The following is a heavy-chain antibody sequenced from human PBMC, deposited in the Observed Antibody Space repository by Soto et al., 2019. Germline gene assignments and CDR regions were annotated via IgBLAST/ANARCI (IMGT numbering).Heavy chain of an antibody. CDR3: ARDSPVDYYDSSGYPRPGYFDY. Sequence: KASETLSLTCTVSGGSISSGGYYWSWIRQHPGKGLEWIGYIYYSGSTYYNPSLKSRVTISVDTSKNQFSLKLSSVTAADTAVYYCARDSPVDYYDSSGYPRPGYFDYWGQGTLVTVSS. CDR2: IYYSGST. D-gene: IGHD3-22*01. J-gene: IGHJ4*02. CDR1: GGSISSGGYY. V-gene: IGHV4-31*03.